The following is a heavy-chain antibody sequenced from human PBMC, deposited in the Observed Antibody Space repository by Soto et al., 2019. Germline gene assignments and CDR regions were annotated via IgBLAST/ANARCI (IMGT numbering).Heavy chain of an antibody. V-gene: IGHV3-33*01. J-gene: IGHJ4*02. CDR1: GFTFSSYG. CDR3: ARGNWGQTHDY. CDR2: IWYDGSNK. D-gene: IGHD7-27*01. Sequence: QVQLVESGGGVVQPGRSLRLSCAASGFTFSSYGMHWVRQAPGKGLEWVAVIWYDGSNKYYADSVKGRFTISRDNSKNTLYLQMNSLRAEDTAVYYCARGNWGQTHDYWGQGTLVTVSS.